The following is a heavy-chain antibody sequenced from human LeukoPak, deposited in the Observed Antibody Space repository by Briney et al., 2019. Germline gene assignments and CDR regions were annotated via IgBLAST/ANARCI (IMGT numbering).Heavy chain of an antibody. V-gene: IGHV4-59*01. J-gene: IGHJ4*02. CDR1: GGSISSYY. CDR3: ARGGSYYYFDH. CDR2: IYKSGST. D-gene: IGHD1-26*01. Sequence: SETLSLTCSVSGGSISSYYWSWIRHPPGKGVEWIGYIYKSGSTNYNPSLTSRVTISVDTSKNQFSLKLSSVTAADTAVYYCARGGSYYYFDHWGQGTLVTVSS.